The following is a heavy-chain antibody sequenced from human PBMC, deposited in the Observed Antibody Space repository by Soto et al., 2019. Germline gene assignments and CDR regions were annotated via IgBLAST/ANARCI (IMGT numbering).Heavy chain of an antibody. D-gene: IGHD4-17*01. Sequence: QVQLQESGPGLVKPSQTLSLTCTVSGGSISSGDYYWSWIRQPPGKGLEWIGDIYYSGSTYYNPSLKNRVTISVATSKNRFSVKLSAVTAADTAVYYCARDRRRHGYYYYGMDVWGQGTTVTFSS. CDR1: GGSISSGDYY. CDR2: IYYSGST. CDR3: ARDRRRHGYYYYGMDV. V-gene: IGHV4-30-4*01. J-gene: IGHJ6*02.